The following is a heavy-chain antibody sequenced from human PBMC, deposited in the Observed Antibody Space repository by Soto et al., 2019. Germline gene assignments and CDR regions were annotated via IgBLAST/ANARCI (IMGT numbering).Heavy chain of an antibody. CDR3: LRDYSWWFDF. V-gene: IGHV3-30-3*01. D-gene: IGHD2-21*01. Sequence: QVQLVESGGGVVQPGRSLRLSCAAPGFTFSSYQIHWVRQAPGKGLEWVGSISYDVTSEDFEDSLRGRFTLSRDNSKNMLWLQMHSLRSEDTAVYYSLRDYSWWFDFWCQGTVVSVYS. J-gene: IGHJ5*01. CDR2: ISYDVTSE. CDR1: GFTFSSYQ.